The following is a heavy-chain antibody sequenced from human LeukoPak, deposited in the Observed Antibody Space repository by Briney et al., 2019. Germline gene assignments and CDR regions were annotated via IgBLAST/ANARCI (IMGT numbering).Heavy chain of an antibody. V-gene: IGHV1-8*01. D-gene: IGHD3-3*02. J-gene: IGHJ3*02. CDR2: MNPRDNT. Sequence: ASVKVSCKASGYTSTNPDINWVRQATGRGLEWLGWMNPRDNTGYAQKFQGRVTLTRDKSINTAYMELSSLRSEDTAVYYCARYTQHYGFDIWGQGTMVTVSA. CDR1: GYTSTNPD. CDR3: ARYTQHYGFDI.